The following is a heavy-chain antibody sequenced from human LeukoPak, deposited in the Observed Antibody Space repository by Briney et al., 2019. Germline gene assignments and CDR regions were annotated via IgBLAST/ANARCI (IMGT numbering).Heavy chain of an antibody. CDR3: ARDKKTTMVRGVIIGFDY. Sequence: ASVKVSCKASGYTFVGYYVHWARQAPGQGLEWMGWINPNTGGTVYALRFQGRVTITADESTSTAYMELSSLRSEDTAVYYCARDKKTTMVRGVIIGFDYWGQGTLVTVSS. D-gene: IGHD3-10*01. V-gene: IGHV1-2*02. CDR2: INPNTGGT. J-gene: IGHJ4*02. CDR1: GYTFVGYY.